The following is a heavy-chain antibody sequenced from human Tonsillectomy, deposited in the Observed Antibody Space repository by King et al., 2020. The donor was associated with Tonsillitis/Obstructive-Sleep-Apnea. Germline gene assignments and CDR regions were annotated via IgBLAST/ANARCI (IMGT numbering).Heavy chain of an antibody. CDR3: ARGYCTNGVLNYCSGGSCYCWFDP. V-gene: IGHV3-21*01. D-gene: IGHD2-15*01. CDR2: ISSSSSYI. J-gene: IGHJ5*02. CDR1: GFTFSSYS. Sequence: VQLVESGGGLVKPGGSLRLSCAASGFTFSSYSMNWVRQAPGKGLEWVSSISSSSSYIYYADSVKGRFTISRDNAKNSLYLQMNSLRAEDTAVYYCARGYCTNGVLNYCSGGSCYCWFDPWGQGTLVTVSS.